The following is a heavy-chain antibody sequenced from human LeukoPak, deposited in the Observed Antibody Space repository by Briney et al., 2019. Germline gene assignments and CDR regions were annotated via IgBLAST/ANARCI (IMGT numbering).Heavy chain of an antibody. Sequence: GSLRLSCAASGFTFSSYAMYWVRQAPGKGLEYVSGTGTNGGSTYYANSVKGRFTISRDNSKNTLYLQMGSLRAEDMGVYYCARVGGSYYYYYMDVWGKGTTVTVSS. J-gene: IGHJ6*03. CDR1: GFTFSSYA. D-gene: IGHD1-26*01. CDR3: ARVGGSYYYYYMDV. CDR2: TGTNGGST. V-gene: IGHV3-64*01.